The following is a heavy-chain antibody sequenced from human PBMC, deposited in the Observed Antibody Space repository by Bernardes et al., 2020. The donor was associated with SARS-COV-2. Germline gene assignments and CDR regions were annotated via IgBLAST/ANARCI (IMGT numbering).Heavy chain of an antibody. Sequence: GGSLRLSCAASGFTVSSNYVSWVRQAPGKGLEWVSVIYSGGDTYHADSVKGRFIISRDNSKNTLYLQMNTLRAGDTAVYYCARTANWNDAFFDSWGQGTLVTVSS. V-gene: IGHV3-66*01. J-gene: IGHJ4*02. D-gene: IGHD1-1*01. CDR2: IYSGGDT. CDR3: ARTANWNDAFFDS. CDR1: GFTVSSNY.